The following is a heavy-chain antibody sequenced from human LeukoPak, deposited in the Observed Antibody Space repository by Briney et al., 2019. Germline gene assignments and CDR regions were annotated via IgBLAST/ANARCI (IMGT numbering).Heavy chain of an antibody. D-gene: IGHD2-2*01. CDR1: GLTFSSYA. J-gene: IGHJ6*02. Sequence: PGGSLRLSCAASGLTFSSYAMHWVRQAPGKGLEWVAVISYDGSNKYYADSVKGRFTISRDNSKNTLYLQMNSLRAEDTAVYYCARELVPAAPGLEYYYGMDVWGQGTTVTVSS. CDR3: ARELVPAAPGLEYYYGMDV. CDR2: ISYDGSNK. V-gene: IGHV3-30-3*01.